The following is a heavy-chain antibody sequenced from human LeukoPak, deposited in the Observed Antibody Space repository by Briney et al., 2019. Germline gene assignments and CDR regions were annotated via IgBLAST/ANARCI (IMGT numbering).Heavy chain of an antibody. Sequence: GASVKVSCKASGYTFTSYGISWVRQAPGQGLEWMGWISAYNGNTNYAQKLQGRVTMTTDTSTSTVYMELRSLRSDDTAVYYCAVNYCSSTSCHDYWGQGTLVTASS. CDR2: ISAYNGNT. V-gene: IGHV1-18*01. CDR3: AVNYCSSTSCHDY. D-gene: IGHD2-2*01. CDR1: GYTFTSYG. J-gene: IGHJ4*02.